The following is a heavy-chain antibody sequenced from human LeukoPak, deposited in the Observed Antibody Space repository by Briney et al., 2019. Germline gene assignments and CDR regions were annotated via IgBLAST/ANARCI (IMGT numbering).Heavy chain of an antibody. CDR3: ARWGATGYGDY. CDR2: ISDSSSTI. J-gene: IGHJ4*02. V-gene: IGHV3-48*03. Sequence: GGSLRLFCAASGFTFSSYGMNWVRQAPGKGLEGVSYISDSSSTIYYADSVKGRLTISRDNAKNSLYLQMNSLRAEDTAVYYCARWGATGYGDYWGQGTLVTVSS. CDR1: GFTFSSYG. D-gene: IGHD3-9*01.